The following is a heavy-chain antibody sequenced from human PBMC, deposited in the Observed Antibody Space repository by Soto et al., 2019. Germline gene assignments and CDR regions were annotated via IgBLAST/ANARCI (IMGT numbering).Heavy chain of an antibody. V-gene: IGHV3-33*01. CDR2: IWYDGSNK. D-gene: IGHD3-9*01. CDR3: ARDLYDILTGYPGGFDY. J-gene: IGHJ4*02. CDR1: GFTFSSYG. Sequence: QVQLVESGGGVVQPGRSLRLSCAASGFTFSSYGMPWVRQAPGKGLEWVAVIWYDGSNKYYADSVKGRFTISRDNSKNTLYLQMNSLRAEDTAVYYCARDLYDILTGYPGGFDYWGQGTLVTVSS.